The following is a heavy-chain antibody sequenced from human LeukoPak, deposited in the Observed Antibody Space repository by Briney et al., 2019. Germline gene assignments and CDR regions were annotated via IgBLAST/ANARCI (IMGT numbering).Heavy chain of an antibody. CDR2: ISRSGSTI. CDR3: ARGTLAITYYFDY. CDR1: GFTFSDNY. V-gene: IGHV3-11*01. Sequence: TGGSLRLSCAASGFTFSDNYMSWIRQAPGKGLEWVSYISRSGSTIYYADPGKGRFTISRDTAKNSLYLQMNSLRAEDTAVYYCARGTLAITYYFDYWGQGTLVTVSS. D-gene: IGHD1-1*01. J-gene: IGHJ4*02.